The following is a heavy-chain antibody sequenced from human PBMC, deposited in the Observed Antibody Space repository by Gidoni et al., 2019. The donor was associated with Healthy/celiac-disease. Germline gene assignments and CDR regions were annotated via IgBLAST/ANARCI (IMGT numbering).Heavy chain of an antibody. CDR3: AGGYYYDSSGYSFDY. J-gene: IGHJ4*02. CDR1: GFTFDDYA. D-gene: IGHD3-22*01. CDR2: ISWNSGSI. Sequence: EVQLVESGGGLVQPGSSLRLSCAASGFTFDDYAMNWVRQAPGKGLEWVSGISWNSGSIGYADSVKGRFTISRDNAKNSRYLQMNSLRAEDTALYYCAGGYYYDSSGYSFDYWGQGTLVTVSS. V-gene: IGHV3-9*01.